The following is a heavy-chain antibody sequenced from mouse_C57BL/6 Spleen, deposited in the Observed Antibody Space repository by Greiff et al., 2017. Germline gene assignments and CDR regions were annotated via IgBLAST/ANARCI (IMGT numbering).Heavy chain of an antibody. D-gene: IGHD1-1*02. V-gene: IGHV3-1*01. CDR2: ISYSGST. J-gene: IGHJ4*01. Sequence: EVMLVESGPGMVKPSQSLSLTCTVTGYSITSGYDWHWIRHFPGNKLEWMGYISYSGSTNYNPSLKSRISITHDTSKNHFFLKLNSVTTEDTATYYCAREAYGLYAMDYWGQGTSVPVSS. CDR1: GYSITSGYD. CDR3: AREAYGLYAMDY.